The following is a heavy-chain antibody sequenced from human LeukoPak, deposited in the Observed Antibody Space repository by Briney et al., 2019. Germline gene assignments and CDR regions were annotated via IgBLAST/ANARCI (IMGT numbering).Heavy chain of an antibody. CDR2: IYYSGST. CDR1: GGSISSGGYY. Sequence: ASETLFLTCTVSGGSISSGGYYWSWIRQHPGKGLEWIGYIYYSGSTYYNPSLKSRVTISVDTSKNQFSLKLSSVTAADTAVYYCAREKSGNFDYWGQGTLVTVSS. D-gene: IGHD2-15*01. J-gene: IGHJ4*02. V-gene: IGHV4-31*03. CDR3: AREKSGNFDY.